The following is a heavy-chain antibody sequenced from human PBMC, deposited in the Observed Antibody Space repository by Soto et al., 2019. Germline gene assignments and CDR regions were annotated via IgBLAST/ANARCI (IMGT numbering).Heavy chain of an antibody. J-gene: IGHJ5*02. D-gene: IGHD6-13*01. CDR2: IYWNDDK. V-gene: IGHV2-5*01. CDR3: AHRRAAAAGRLDNWFDP. Sequence: RTQTLTLTCTFSGFSLSTSGVGVGWILQPPGKALEWLALIYWNDDKRYRPSLKSRLTITKDPSKHQVLLTMTNMDPVDRATYYCAHRRAAAAGRLDNWFDPWGQGTLVTVSS. CDR1: GFSLSTSGVG.